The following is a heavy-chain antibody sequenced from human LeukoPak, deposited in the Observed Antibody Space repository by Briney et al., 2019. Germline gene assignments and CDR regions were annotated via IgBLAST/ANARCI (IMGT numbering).Heavy chain of an antibody. Sequence: PGRSLRLSCAASGFTFSSYWMSWVRQAPGKGLEWVANIKQDGSEKYYVDSVKGRFTISRDNAKNSLYLQMNSLRAEDTAVYYCARENSIVVVPAAFPYYYYYYMDVWGKGTTVTVSS. CDR1: GFTFSSYW. J-gene: IGHJ6*03. CDR2: IKQDGSEK. D-gene: IGHD2-2*01. CDR3: ARENSIVVVPAAFPYYYYYYMDV. V-gene: IGHV3-7*01.